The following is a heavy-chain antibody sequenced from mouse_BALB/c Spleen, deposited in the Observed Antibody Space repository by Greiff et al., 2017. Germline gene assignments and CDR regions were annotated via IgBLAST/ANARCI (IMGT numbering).Heavy chain of an antibody. Sequence: DVMLVESGGGLVKPGGSLKLSCAASGFTFSSYAMSWVRQTPEKRLEWVASISSGGSTYYPDSVKGRFTISRDNARNILYLQMSSLRSEDTAMYYCARAGYRYPWFAYWGQGTLVTVSA. CDR2: ISSGGST. CDR1: GFTFSSYA. V-gene: IGHV5-6-5*01. CDR3: ARAGYRYPWFAY. D-gene: IGHD2-14*01. J-gene: IGHJ3*01.